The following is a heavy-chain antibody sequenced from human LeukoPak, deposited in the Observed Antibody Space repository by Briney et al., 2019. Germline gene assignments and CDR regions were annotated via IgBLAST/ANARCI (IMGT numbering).Heavy chain of an antibody. CDR2: ISAYNGNT. V-gene: IGHV1-18*01. Sequence: ASVKVSCKASGYTFTSYGISWVRQAPGQGLEWMGWISAYNGNTNYAQKLQGRVTMTTDTSTSTAYMELRSLRSEDTAVYYCARQYSGSYWGLPGPAFDIWGQGTMVTVSS. CDR1: GYTFTSYG. CDR3: ARQYSGSYWGLPGPAFDI. J-gene: IGHJ3*02. D-gene: IGHD1-26*01.